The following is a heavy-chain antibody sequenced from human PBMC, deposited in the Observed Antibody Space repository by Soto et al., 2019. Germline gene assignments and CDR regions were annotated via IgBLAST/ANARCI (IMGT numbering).Heavy chain of an antibody. CDR3: AEPDAF. J-gene: IGHJ4*02. V-gene: IGHV3-7*01. CDR1: GFTLRGYW. Sequence: LLVESGGSLVQPGGSLRLSCAASGFTLRGYWMTWVRQAPGKGLEWVASIVQDGSQKYYVDSVKGRFTISRDNAKNSLYLQMNSLNAEDTAVYYCAEPDAFWGQGTLVTVSS. CDR2: IVQDGSQK.